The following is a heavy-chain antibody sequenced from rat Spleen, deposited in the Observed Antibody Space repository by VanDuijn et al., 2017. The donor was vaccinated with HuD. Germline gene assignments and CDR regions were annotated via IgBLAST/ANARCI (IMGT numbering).Heavy chain of an antibody. V-gene: IGHV5-7*01. CDR1: GLSFSNYD. J-gene: IGHJ2*01. D-gene: IGHD1-1*01. CDR3: TRDDYYSAVFDY. CDR2: LSYDASAP. Sequence: EVQLVESGGGLVQPGRSLKLSCAASGLSFSNYDMAWVRQAPKKGLEWVATLSYDASAPYYRDSVKGRFTISRDNAKTTLYLQMDSLRSEDTATYYCTRDDYYSAVFDYWGQGVMVTVSS.